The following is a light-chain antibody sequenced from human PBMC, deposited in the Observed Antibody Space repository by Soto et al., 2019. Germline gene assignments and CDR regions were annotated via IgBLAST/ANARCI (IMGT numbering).Light chain of an antibody. V-gene: IGKV1-39*01. CDR1: LSISSS. CDR2: AAS. Sequence: DIRRTQSRSSQSASVGDRITITCRASLSISSSLNWYQQKPGKAPRLLIYAASRLQSGAPSRFGGSGSGTDFTLTITSLQPEDFATYYCQQSYITPRTFGQGTKVDIK. J-gene: IGKJ1*01. CDR3: QQSYITPRT.